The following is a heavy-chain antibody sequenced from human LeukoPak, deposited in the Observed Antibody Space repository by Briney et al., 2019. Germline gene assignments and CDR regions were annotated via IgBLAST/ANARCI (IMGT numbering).Heavy chain of an antibody. V-gene: IGHV3-23*01. D-gene: IGHD6-19*01. CDR2: ISGSGGTT. CDR1: GFIFGTYG. Sequence: GGSLRLSCAASGFIFGTYGMRWVRQAPGKGLEWVSSISGSGGTTFYADSVKGRLTISRDNSKNTLYLQMNSLRAEDTAAYYCANAGPGYNSGSNYYYGMDVWGQGTTVTVSS. CDR3: ANAGPGYNSGSNYYYGMDV. J-gene: IGHJ6*02.